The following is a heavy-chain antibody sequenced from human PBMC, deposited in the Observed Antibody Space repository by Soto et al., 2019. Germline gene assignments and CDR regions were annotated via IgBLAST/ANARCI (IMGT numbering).Heavy chain of an antibody. Sequence: PGGSLRLSCAASGFTFSSYWMHWVRQAPGKGLVWVSRINSDGSSTSYADSVKGRFTISRDNAKNTLYLQMNSLRAEDTAVYYCARDPDVGYSSSWYVYYYYGMDVWGQGTTVTGSS. D-gene: IGHD6-13*01. CDR2: INSDGSST. CDR1: GFTFSSYW. CDR3: ARDPDVGYSSSWYVYYYYGMDV. V-gene: IGHV3-74*01. J-gene: IGHJ6*02.